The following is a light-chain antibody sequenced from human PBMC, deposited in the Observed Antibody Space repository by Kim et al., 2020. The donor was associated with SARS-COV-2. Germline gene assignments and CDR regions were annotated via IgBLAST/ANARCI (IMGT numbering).Light chain of an antibody. V-gene: IGKV3-20*01. CDR1: QSVGSNY. CDR2: GAS. Sequence: SPGERATLSCRASQSVGSNYLAWYQQKPGQAPSLLIYGASNRATDIPDRFSGSGSGTDFTLTISRLEPEDYAVYFCQQYGRSPLTFGGGTKVDIK. CDR3: QQYGRSPLT. J-gene: IGKJ4*01.